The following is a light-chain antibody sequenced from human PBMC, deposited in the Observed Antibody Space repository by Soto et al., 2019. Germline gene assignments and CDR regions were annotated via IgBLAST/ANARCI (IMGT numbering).Light chain of an antibody. CDR3: SSYTSSRTHVV. CDR1: SADVGGYNF. CDR2: DVS. J-gene: IGLJ2*01. V-gene: IGLV2-14*03. Sequence: QSVLTQPASVSGSPGQSITISCTGTSADVGGYNFVSWYQHHPGKAPKLMIYDVSNRPSGVSNRFSGSKSGNTASLTISGLQAEDEADYYCSSYTSSRTHVVFVGGTNVTVL.